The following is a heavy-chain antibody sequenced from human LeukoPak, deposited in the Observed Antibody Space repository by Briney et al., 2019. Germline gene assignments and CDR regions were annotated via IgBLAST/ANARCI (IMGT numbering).Heavy chain of an antibody. Sequence: ASVKVSCKASGYTFTGFYMHWVRQAPGQGLEWMGWINPNSGGTNYAQKFQGRVTMTRDTSISTAYMELSRLRSDDTAVYYCARVLDFWSGYGDYWGQGTLVTVSS. J-gene: IGHJ4*02. CDR3: ARVLDFWSGYGDY. CDR2: INPNSGGT. V-gene: IGHV1-2*02. CDR1: GYTFTGFY. D-gene: IGHD3-3*01.